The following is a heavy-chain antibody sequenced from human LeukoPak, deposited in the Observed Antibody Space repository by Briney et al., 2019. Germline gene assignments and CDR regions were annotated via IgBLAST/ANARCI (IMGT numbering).Heavy chain of an antibody. Sequence: GGCLRLSCAAPGFTFSSYWMSWVRQAPGKGLEWVANIKQDRSEKYYVDSVKGRFTISRDNAKNSLYLQMNSLRAEDTAVYYCARDRMYYDILTGYSPPYFDYWGQGTLVTVSS. CDR2: IKQDRSEK. J-gene: IGHJ4*02. CDR3: ARDRMYYDILTGYSPPYFDY. D-gene: IGHD3-9*01. CDR1: GFTFSSYW. V-gene: IGHV3-7*01.